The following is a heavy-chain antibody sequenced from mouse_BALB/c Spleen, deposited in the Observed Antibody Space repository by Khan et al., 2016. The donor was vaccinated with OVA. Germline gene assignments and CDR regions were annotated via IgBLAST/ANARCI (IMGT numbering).Heavy chain of an antibody. J-gene: IGHJ3*01. CDR1: GDSITSGY. Sequence: EVQLQESGPSLVKPSQTLSLTCSVTGDSITSGYWSWIRKFPGNKLEYMGYMIYTGYTDYNPSLKSRLAITRHTTKNQYYLQLNSLTTEATVTYYCARSTYRYAFAYWGQGTLVTVSA. CDR3: ARSTYRYAFAY. CDR2: MIYTGYT. V-gene: IGHV3-8*02. D-gene: IGHD2-14*01.